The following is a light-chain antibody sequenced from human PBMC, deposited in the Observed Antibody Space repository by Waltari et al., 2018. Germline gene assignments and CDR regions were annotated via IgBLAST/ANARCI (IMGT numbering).Light chain of an antibody. J-gene: IGLJ3*02. Sequence: QSALAQPASVSGSPGQSLTISCTGSTRDVGRYNLVSWYQQHPGKAPKLIIYEVTKMASGISDRFSGSKSGNTASLTISGLQAGDEGDYYCCSYAGISTWVFGGGTKVTVL. CDR1: TRDVGRYNL. V-gene: IGLV2-23*02. CDR2: EVT. CDR3: CSYAGISTWV.